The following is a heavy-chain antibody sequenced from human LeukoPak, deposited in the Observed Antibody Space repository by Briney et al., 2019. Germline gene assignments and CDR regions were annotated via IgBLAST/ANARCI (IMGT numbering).Heavy chain of an antibody. Sequence: GGSLRLSCAASGFTFSNYVMHWVRQAPGKGLEWVAVISYDGSNKYYADSVKGRFTISRDNSKNTLYLQMNSLRAEDTAVYYCARDDIAARRFDYWGQGTLVTVSS. J-gene: IGHJ4*02. D-gene: IGHD6-6*01. CDR3: ARDDIAARRFDY. CDR2: ISYDGSNK. V-gene: IGHV3-30*19. CDR1: GFTFSNYV.